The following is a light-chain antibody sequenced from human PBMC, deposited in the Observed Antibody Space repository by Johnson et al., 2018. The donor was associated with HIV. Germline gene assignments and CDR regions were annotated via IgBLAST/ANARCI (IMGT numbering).Light chain of an antibody. Sequence: QSVLTQPPSVSAAPGQKVTISCSGSSSNIGNNYVSWYQQLPGTAPKLLIYDNNKRPSGIPDRFSGSKSGTSATLGITGLQTGDEADYYYGTWDSSLSAGPYVFGTGTKFTVL. J-gene: IGLJ1*01. CDR3: GTWDSSLSAGPYV. V-gene: IGLV1-51*01. CDR2: DNN. CDR1: SSNIGNNY.